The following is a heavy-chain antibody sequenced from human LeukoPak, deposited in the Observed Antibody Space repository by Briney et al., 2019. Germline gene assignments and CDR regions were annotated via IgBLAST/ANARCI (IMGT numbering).Heavy chain of an antibody. V-gene: IGHV3-30-3*02. CDR1: GFTFSSYA. Sequence: PGGSLRLSCAASGFTFSSYAMHWVRQAPGKGLEWVAVISYDGSNKYYADSVKGRFTISRDNSDNFLYLQLTSLTAEDTAVYHCVKKGNSWSPRFDPWGQGTLVVVSS. CDR3: VKKGNSWSPRFDP. J-gene: IGHJ5*02. D-gene: IGHD2/OR15-2a*01. CDR2: ISYDGSNK.